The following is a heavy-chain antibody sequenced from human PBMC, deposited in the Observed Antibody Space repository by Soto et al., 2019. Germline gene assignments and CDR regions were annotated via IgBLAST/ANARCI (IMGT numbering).Heavy chain of an antibody. D-gene: IGHD3-10*01. CDR3: ARDYYGSGSYSPWFDP. J-gene: IGHJ5*02. V-gene: IGHV3-21*01. Sequence: GGSLRLSCAASGFTFSSYSMNWVRQAPGKGLEWVSSISSSSSYIYYADSVKGRFTISRDNAKNSLYLQMNSLRAEDTAVYYCARDYYGSGSYSPWFDPWGQGTLVTVSS. CDR2: ISSSSSYI. CDR1: GFTFSSYS.